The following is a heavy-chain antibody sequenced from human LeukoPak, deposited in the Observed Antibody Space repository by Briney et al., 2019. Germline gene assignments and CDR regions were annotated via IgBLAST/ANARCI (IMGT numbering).Heavy chain of an antibody. D-gene: IGHD5-18*01. CDR3: ARVVTRGYSYGYSFDY. CDR2: IYYSGST. Sequence: PETLSLPRTVSCGSLCSYHGSWIGQPPGKGPEGIGGIYYSGSTYYNPSLHSRVTIYVGPSKNQFSPPLSAVTAADTTVYYCARVVTRGYSYGYSFDYWGQGTLVTVSS. J-gene: IGHJ4*02. CDR1: CGSLCSYH. V-gene: IGHV4-59*05.